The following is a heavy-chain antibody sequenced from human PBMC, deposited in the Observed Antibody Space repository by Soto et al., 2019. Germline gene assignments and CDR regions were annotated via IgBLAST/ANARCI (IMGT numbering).Heavy chain of an antibody. CDR1: GGSISGHY. D-gene: IGHD6-19*01. CDR2: SFYSGST. J-gene: IGHJ4*02. Sequence: SETLSLTCTGSGGSISGHYWIWIRQPPGKGLEWIGYSFYSGSTNYNPSLKSRVTISVDTSNNQFSLNLYSVTAADTAVYYCARVGSSGWSPDYWGQGTLVTVSS. V-gene: IGHV4-59*11. CDR3: ARVGSSGWSPDY.